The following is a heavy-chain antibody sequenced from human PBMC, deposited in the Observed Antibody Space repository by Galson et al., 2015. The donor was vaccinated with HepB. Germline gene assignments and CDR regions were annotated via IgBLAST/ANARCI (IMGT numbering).Heavy chain of an antibody. D-gene: IGHD2-15*01. CDR2: IYTGGDT. J-gene: IGHJ4*02. Sequence: SLRLSCAASGFTVRSNYMTWVRQAPGKGLECVSAIYTGGDTRYADSVTGRFTISGDNSKNTVYLQMNSLRGEDTAVYYCATSTKWSGYFDYWGRGTLVTVSS. V-gene: IGHV3-53*01. CDR1: GFTVRSNY. CDR3: ATSTKWSGYFDY.